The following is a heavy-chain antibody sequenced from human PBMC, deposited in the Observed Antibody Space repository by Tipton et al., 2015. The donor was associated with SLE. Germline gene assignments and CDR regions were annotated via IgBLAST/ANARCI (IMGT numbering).Heavy chain of an antibody. CDR3: ARVFRKDVVVGPAYYYYYYMDV. CDR1: GGSISSGDYY. CDR2: IYHSGST. J-gene: IGHJ6*03. D-gene: IGHD2-2*01. Sequence: TLSLTCTVSGGSISSGDYYWSWIRQPPGKGLEWIGSIYHSGSTYYNPSLKSRVTISVDTSKNQLSLRLNSVTAADTAVYYCARVFRKDVVVGPAYYYYYYMDVWGKGTTVIVSS. V-gene: IGHV4-39*07.